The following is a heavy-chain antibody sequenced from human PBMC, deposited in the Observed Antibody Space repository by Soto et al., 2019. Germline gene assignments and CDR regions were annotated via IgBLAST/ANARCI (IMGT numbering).Heavy chain of an antibody. CDR2: ISYDGSKK. J-gene: IGHJ6*02. Sequence: SLRLSCAASGFTFSSYAMHWVRQAPGKGLEWVAVISYDGSKKYYADSVKGRFTISRDNSKNTWYLQMNSLRAEDTAVYYCARVLPGSADYYYGMDVWGQGTTVTVSS. CDR3: ARVLPGSADYYYGMDV. CDR1: GFTFSSYA. V-gene: IGHV3-30-3*01.